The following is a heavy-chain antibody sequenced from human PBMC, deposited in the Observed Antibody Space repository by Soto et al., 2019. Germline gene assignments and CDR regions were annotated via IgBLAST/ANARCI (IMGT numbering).Heavy chain of an antibody. CDR2: ILSDGNTK. Sequence: LRLSCAASGFTFTNYAMHWVRQAPGKGLEWVALILSDGNTKYYADSVKGRLTISRDNSENTVFLQMNSLRAEDTAVYYCARGVMGISYESSGFEYWGQGALVTVSS. V-gene: IGHV3-33*05. J-gene: IGHJ4*02. CDR1: GFTFTNYA. D-gene: IGHD3-22*01. CDR3: ARGVMGISYESSGFEY.